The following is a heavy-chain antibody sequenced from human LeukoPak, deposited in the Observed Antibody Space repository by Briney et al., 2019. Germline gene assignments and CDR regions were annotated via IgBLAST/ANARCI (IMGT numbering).Heavy chain of an antibody. CDR1: GFTFSSYW. CDR3: ARIPAWLGAFGYFDV. Sequence: GGSLRLSCAASGFTFSSYWMNWVRHAPGKGLVWVSRIASDGSSTTYADSVKGRFSISRDNAKNTLYLQMNSLRAEDTAVYFCARIPAWLGAFGYFDVWGRGTLVTVSS. V-gene: IGHV3-74*01. D-gene: IGHD3-10*01. CDR2: IASDGSST. J-gene: IGHJ2*01.